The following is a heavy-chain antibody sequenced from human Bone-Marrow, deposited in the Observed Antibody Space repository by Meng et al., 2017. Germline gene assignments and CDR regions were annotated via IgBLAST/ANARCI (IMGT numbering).Heavy chain of an antibody. CDR2: INPNSGGT. CDR3: ARDQLGTSLCLGRWRYYYYGMDV. Sequence: ASVKVSCKASGYTFTGYYMHWVRQAPGQGLEWMGRINPNSGGTNYAQKFQGRVTMTRDTSISTAYMELSRLRSDDTAVYYCARDQLGTSLCLGRWRYYYYGMDVWGQGNTVNGAS. V-gene: IGHV1-2*06. CDR1: GYTFTGYY. J-gene: IGHJ6*02. D-gene: IGHD1-1*01.